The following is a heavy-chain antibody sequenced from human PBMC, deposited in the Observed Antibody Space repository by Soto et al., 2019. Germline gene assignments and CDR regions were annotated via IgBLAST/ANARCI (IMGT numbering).Heavy chain of an antibody. CDR3: ARHQASSPAYNWFDP. Sequence: SETLSLTCTVSGGSISSSSYYWGWISQPPGKGLEWIGSIYYSGSTYYNPSLKSRVTISVDTSKNQFSLKLSSVTAADTAVYYCARHQASSPAYNWFDPWGQGTLVTVSS. V-gene: IGHV4-39*01. J-gene: IGHJ5*02. CDR2: IYYSGST. CDR1: GGSISSSSYY.